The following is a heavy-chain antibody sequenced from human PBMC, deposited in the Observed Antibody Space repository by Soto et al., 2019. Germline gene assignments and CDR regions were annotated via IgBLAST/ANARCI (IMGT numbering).Heavy chain of an antibody. D-gene: IGHD3-10*01. V-gene: IGHV3-9*01. J-gene: IGHJ1*01. CDR2: ISWNRGDI. CDR1: GFTFDDFT. Sequence: EVQLVESGGGLVQPGGSLRLSCAASGFTFDDFTMHWVRQVPGKGLEWVSSISWNRGDIQYADSVRGRFTISRDNSEDTLDLQMNSLRPEDTAIYYCTRANFDPSSYFFAHWGQGTLDTVSS. CDR3: TRANFDPSSYFFAH.